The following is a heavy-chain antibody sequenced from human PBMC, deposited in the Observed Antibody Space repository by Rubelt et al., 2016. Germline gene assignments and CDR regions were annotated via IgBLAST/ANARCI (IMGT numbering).Heavy chain of an antibody. Sequence: WTGRIDPSDSYTNYSPSFQGHVTISVDKSISTAYLQWSSLKASDTAMYYCARLAPEYSGSYFEVSYFDYWGQGTLVTVSS. J-gene: IGHJ4*02. V-gene: IGHV5-10-1*01. CDR3: ARLAPEYSGSYFEVSYFDY. CDR2: IDPSDSYT. D-gene: IGHD1-26*01.